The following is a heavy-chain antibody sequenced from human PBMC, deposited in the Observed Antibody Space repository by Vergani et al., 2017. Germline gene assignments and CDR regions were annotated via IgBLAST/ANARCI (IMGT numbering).Heavy chain of an antibody. V-gene: IGHV1-69*19. D-gene: IGHD2-2*01. J-gene: IGHJ5*02. Sequence: QVQLVQSGAEVKKPGSSVKVSCKASGGTFSNYAISWVRQAPGQGLEWMGGIIPIFGTTNYAQKFQGRVTITADESKTTAYIEVRSLRSDDTAAYYCAKNIVVVPSTMLGWLDPWGQGTLVTVSS. CDR3: AKNIVVVPSTMLGWLDP. CDR1: GGTFSNYA. CDR2: IIPIFGTT.